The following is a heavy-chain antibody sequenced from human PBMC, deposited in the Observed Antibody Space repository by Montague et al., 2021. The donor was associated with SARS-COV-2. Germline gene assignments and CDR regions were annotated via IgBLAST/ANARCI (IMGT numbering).Heavy chain of an antibody. V-gene: IGHV3-48*03. CDR2: ISNSGSTI. J-gene: IGHJ2*01. CDR1: GFTLSSYE. Sequence: SLRLFCAASGFTLSSYEMNWVRQAPGKGLEWVSYISNSGSTIYYADSVKGRFTISRDNAKNSLYLQMNSLRAEDTAVYYCASILRLPRWFDLWGRGTLVTVSS. D-gene: IGHD3-3*01. CDR3: ASILRLPRWFDL.